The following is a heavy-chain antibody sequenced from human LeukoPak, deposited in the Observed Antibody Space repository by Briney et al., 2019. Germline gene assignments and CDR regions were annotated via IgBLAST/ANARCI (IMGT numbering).Heavy chain of an antibody. CDR1: GYSISSGYY. CDR3: ARDVGDFWSGFYYYYMDV. J-gene: IGHJ6*03. V-gene: IGHV4-38-2*02. Sequence: SETLSLTCTVSGYSISSGYYWGWIRQPPGKGLEWIGSGSTYYNPSLKSRVTISVDTSKNQFSLKLSSVTAADTAVYYCARDVGDFWSGFYYYYMDVWGKGTTVTVSS. D-gene: IGHD3-3*01. CDR2: SGST.